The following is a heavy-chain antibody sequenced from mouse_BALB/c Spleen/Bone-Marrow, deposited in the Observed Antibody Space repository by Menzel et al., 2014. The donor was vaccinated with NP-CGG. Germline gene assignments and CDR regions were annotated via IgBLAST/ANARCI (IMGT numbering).Heavy chain of an antibody. J-gene: IGHJ2*01. Sequence: VQLQQSGGELMKPGASVKISCKATGYTFSNYWIQWVKQRPGHGPEWIGEILPGSDNTNYNEKFKGKATFTADTSSNTAYMQLSSLTSEDSAVYYCARENPFDFWGQGTTLTVSS. CDR1: GYTFSNYW. CDR2: ILPGSDNT. V-gene: IGHV1-9*01. CDR3: ARENPFDF.